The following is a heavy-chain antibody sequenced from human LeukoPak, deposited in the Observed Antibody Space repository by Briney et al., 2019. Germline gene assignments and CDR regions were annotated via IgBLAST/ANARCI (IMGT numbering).Heavy chain of an antibody. CDR2: IYYSGST. Sequence: SETLSLTCTVSGGSISSYYWSWIRQPPGKGLEWIGYIYYSGSTNYNPSLKSRVTISVDTSKNQFSLKLSSVTAADTAVYYCARAYYDFWSGYYTQPNWFDPWGQGTLVTVSS. J-gene: IGHJ5*02. CDR3: ARAYYDFWSGYYTQPNWFDP. V-gene: IGHV4-59*01. D-gene: IGHD3-3*01. CDR1: GGSISSYY.